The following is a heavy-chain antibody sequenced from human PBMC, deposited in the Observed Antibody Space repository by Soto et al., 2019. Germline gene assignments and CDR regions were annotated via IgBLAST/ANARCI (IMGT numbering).Heavy chain of an antibody. CDR2: ISSSSSYI. J-gene: IGHJ4*02. D-gene: IGHD5-12*01. Sequence: GGSLRLSCAASGFTFSSYSMNWVRQAPGKGLEWVSSISSSSSYIYYADSVKGRFTISRDNAKNSLYLQMNSLRAEDTAVYYCARDREWLRFLTQIPLDYWGQGTLVTVSS. CDR3: ARDREWLRFLTQIPLDY. CDR1: GFTFSSYS. V-gene: IGHV3-21*01.